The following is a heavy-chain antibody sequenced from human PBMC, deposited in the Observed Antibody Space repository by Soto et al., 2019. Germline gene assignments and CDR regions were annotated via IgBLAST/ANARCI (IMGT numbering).Heavy chain of an antibody. CDR1: DDSISSYY. V-gene: IGHV4-59*01. Sequence: NPSETLSLTCSVSDDSISSYYWNWMRQSPGKGLEWIAYIYYRGSTNYNPSLNGRLTVSVDTSKKHVSLTLRSVTAADTAIYYCARESALIRGVFDYWGRGTLVTVSS. J-gene: IGHJ4*02. CDR2: IYYRGST. D-gene: IGHD3-10*01. CDR3: ARESALIRGVFDY.